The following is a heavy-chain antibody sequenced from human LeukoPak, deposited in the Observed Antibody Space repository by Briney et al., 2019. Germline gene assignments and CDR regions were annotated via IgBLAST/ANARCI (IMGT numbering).Heavy chain of an antibody. CDR3: AKTAAGSSWYWAIDY. Sequence: PGVSLRLSCAASGFSFTSYAMTWLRQAPGKGLEWVSSISGSGDHIYYADSVKGRFTISRDYSKNTLFLQMSGLRADDTAVYFCAKTAAGSSWYWAIDYWGQGTLVTVSS. CDR2: ISGSGDHI. D-gene: IGHD6-13*01. V-gene: IGHV3-23*01. J-gene: IGHJ4*02. CDR1: GFSFTSYA.